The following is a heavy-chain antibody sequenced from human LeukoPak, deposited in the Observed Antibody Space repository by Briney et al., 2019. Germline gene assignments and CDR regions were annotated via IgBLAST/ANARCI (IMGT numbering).Heavy chain of an antibody. J-gene: IGHJ4*02. CDR1: GFTFTSSA. CDR3: AALLDPGPRLIDY. CDR2: IVVGSGNT. Sequence: SVKVSCKASGFTFTSSAVQWVRQARGQRLEWIGWIVVGSGNTNYAQKFQERVTITRDMSASTAYMELSSLRSEDTAVYYCAALLDPGPRLIDYWGQGTLVTVSS. V-gene: IGHV1-58*01. D-gene: IGHD1-1*01.